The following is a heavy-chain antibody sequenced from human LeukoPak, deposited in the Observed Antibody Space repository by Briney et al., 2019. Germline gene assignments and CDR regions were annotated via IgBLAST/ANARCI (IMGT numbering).Heavy chain of an antibody. D-gene: IGHD3-10*01. CDR1: GGSISSGSHY. CDR3: ARLSYGSGSHYNFYFDF. V-gene: IGHV4-39*01. Sequence: SETLSLTCTVSGGSISSGSHYWGWIRQPPGKELEWIGNIYYSGNSYYNPSLKSRVTISVDASKNQFSLNLSSVTAADTAVYYCARLSYGSGSHYNFYFDFWGQGTLVTASA. J-gene: IGHJ4*02. CDR2: IYYSGNS.